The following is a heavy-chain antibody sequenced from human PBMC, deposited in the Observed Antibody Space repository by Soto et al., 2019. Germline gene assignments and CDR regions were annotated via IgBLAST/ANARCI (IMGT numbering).Heavy chain of an antibody. CDR1: GYTFTSYD. Sequence: QVQLVQSGAEVKKPGASVKVSCKTSGYTFTSYDINWVRQAAGQGLEWMGWINPNNGNTGYAQKFQGRFSMTRGTSIITAYLKLRSLRSEDTDVYYCVKTPAKTGDFVFWGQGSLVTVSS. CDR3: VKTPAKTGDFVF. J-gene: IGHJ4*02. D-gene: IGHD7-27*01. CDR2: INPNNGNT. V-gene: IGHV1-8*01.